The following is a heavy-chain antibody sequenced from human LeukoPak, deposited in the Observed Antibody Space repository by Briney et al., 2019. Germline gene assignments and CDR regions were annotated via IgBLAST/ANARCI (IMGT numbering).Heavy chain of an antibody. Sequence: PSENLSLTCSGSGAAISSGSNYWGWIRQPPGKGLEWIGSIYYSGSTYYNPSLKSRVTISVDTSKNQFSLKLSSVTAADTAVYYCARDPENTGYSSSWYYRGSYFDYWGQGTLVTVSS. J-gene: IGHJ4*02. V-gene: IGHV4-39*07. CDR3: ARDPENTGYSSSWYYRGSYFDY. CDR2: IYYSGST. D-gene: IGHD6-13*01. CDR1: GAAISSGSNY.